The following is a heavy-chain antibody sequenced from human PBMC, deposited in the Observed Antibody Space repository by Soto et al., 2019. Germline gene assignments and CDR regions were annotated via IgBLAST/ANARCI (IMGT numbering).Heavy chain of an antibody. Sequence: QLQLQESGPGLVKPSDTLSLTCTVSGGSISSSSYYWGWIRQPPGKGLEWIGSIYYSGSTYYNPSLKSRVTISVDTSKNQFSLKLSSVTAADTAVYYCARPYRYGDYHYFALWGQGTLVTVSS. D-gene: IGHD4-17*01. J-gene: IGHJ4*02. V-gene: IGHV4-39*01. CDR2: IYYSGST. CDR3: ARPYRYGDYHYFAL. CDR1: GGSISSSSYY.